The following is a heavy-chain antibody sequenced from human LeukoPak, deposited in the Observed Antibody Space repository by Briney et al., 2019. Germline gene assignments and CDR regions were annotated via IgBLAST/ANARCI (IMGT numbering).Heavy chain of an antibody. J-gene: IGHJ6*03. CDR2: IYISGST. D-gene: IGHD1-14*01. V-gene: IGHV4-61*02. Sequence: SETLSLTCTVSGGSISSGSYYWSWIRQPAGKGLECIGRIYISGSTSYNPSLKSRVTMSVDTSKNQFSLRLSSVTAADTAVYYCATANRYSLYMDVWGKGTTVTVSS. CDR1: GGSISSGSYY. CDR3: ATANRYSLYMDV.